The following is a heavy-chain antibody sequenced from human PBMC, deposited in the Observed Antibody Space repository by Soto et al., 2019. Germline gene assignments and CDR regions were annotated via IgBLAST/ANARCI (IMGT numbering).Heavy chain of an antibody. J-gene: IGHJ4*02. CDR3: ARSLSTIAARPDY. CDR1: GYTFTGYY. CDR2: INPNSGGT. V-gene: IGHV1-2*02. Sequence: VASVKVSCKASGYTFTGYYLHWVRQAPGQGLEWMGWINPNSGGTHYAQKFQGRLTMTRDTSISTAYMELSRLTSDETAVYYCARSLSTIAARPDYWGQGTLVTVSS. D-gene: IGHD6-6*01.